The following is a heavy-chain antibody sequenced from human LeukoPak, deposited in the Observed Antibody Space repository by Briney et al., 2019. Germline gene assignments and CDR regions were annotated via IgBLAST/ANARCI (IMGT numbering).Heavy chain of an antibody. Sequence: GASVKVSCKASGYTFTHYGIAWVRQAPGQGLEGMAWISTYNGDTHYAQKLRDRVTVTTETPTSTVYMELRSLRSDDTAVYYCARDPSNTSGWYTYFDFWGQGTLVTVSS. D-gene: IGHD6-19*01. J-gene: IGHJ4*02. V-gene: IGHV1-18*04. CDR2: ISTYNGDT. CDR1: GYTFTHYG. CDR3: ARDPSNTSGWYTYFDF.